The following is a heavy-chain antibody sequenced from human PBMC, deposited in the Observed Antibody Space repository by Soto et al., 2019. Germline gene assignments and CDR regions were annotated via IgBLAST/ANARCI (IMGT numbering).Heavy chain of an antibody. V-gene: IGHV4-30-4*01. J-gene: IGHJ6*02. CDR1: GGSISSGDYY. CDR2: IYYSGST. CDR3: ASYSGYDYYYYGKDV. Sequence: SETLSLTCTVSGGSISSGDYYWSWIRQPPGKGLEWIGYIYYSGSTYYNPSLKSRVTISVDTSKNQFSLKLSSVTAADTAVYYCASYSGYDYYYYGKDVWGQGTTVTVSS. D-gene: IGHD5-12*01.